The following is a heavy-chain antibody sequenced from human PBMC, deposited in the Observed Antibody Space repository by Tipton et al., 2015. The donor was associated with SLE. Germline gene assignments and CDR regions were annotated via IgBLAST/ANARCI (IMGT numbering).Heavy chain of an antibody. CDR2: IYYSGST. CDR1: GGSISSSSYY. CDR3: ARGGSSAVGIDY. D-gene: IGHD6-6*01. J-gene: IGHJ4*02. Sequence: GLVKPSETLSLTCTVSGGSISSSSYYWSWIRQPPGKGLEWIGYIYYSGSTNYNPSLKSRVTISVDTSKNQFSLKLSSVTAADTAVYYCARGGSSAVGIDYWGQGTLVTVSS. V-gene: IGHV4-61*05.